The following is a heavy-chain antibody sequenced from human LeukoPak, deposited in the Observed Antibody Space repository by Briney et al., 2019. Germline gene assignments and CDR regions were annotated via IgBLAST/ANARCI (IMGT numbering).Heavy chain of an antibody. Sequence: PGGSLRLSRVASVFPLSSYWMSWVRPAPGKGLGFVANMKEDGSVKNYVDSVKGRFTTSRDNAENSVYLQMSSLRAEDTALYYCARDPGWSSFDIWGQGAMVTVSS. CDR2: MKEDGSVK. J-gene: IGHJ3*02. CDR1: VFPLSSYW. V-gene: IGHV3-7*05. D-gene: IGHD2-15*01. CDR3: ARDPGWSSFDI.